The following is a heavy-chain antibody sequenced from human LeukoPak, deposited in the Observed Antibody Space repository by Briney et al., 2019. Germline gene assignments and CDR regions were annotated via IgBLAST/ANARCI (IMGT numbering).Heavy chain of an antibody. CDR1: GFSLSTSGMC. V-gene: IGHV2-70*11. CDR3: ARIRPVGATMWAFDI. J-gene: IGHJ3*02. CDR2: LDWRDDK. Sequence: SGPALIHPTKPLTLTCTFSGFSLSTSGMCVSWIRQPPEKALEWLARLDWRDDKYYSTSLKTRLTISKDTSKNQVVLTMTNMDPVDTATYYCARIRPVGATMWAFDIWGQGTMVTVSS. D-gene: IGHD1-26*01.